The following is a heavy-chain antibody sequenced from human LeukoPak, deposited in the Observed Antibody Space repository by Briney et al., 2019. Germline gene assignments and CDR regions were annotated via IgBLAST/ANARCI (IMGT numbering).Heavy chain of an antibody. CDR3: ARVVTLNWAVDV. CDR1: EFTFSDFY. V-gene: IGHV3-11*01. Sequence: PGGSLRLSCAASEFTFSDFYMTWIRQAPGKGLEWVSYISSSGSAVYYADSVKGRFTISRDNPKKSLYLQMNSLRAEDTAVYYCARVVTLNWAVDVWGKGTTVTVSS. D-gene: IGHD2-15*01. CDR2: ISSSGSAV. J-gene: IGHJ6*04.